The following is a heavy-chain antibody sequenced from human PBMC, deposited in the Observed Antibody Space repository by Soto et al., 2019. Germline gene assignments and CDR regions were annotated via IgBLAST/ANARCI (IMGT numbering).Heavy chain of an antibody. V-gene: IGHV3-48*02. CDR2: ISSTGDLI. Sequence: GGYLRLSCTASGFTVSDYSVNWVRQAPGKGLEWISYISSTGDLIFYADSVKGRFTIARDIAKNSLYLQMDSLRDEDSAVYYCATWAIAVGGEGFWGQGTLVTVSS. J-gene: IGHJ1*01. CDR3: ATWAIAVGGEGF. CDR1: GFTVSDYS. D-gene: IGHD2-21*01.